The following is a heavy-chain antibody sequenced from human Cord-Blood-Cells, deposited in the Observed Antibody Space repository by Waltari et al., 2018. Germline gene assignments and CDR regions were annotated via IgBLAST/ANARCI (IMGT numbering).Heavy chain of an antibody. D-gene: IGHD3-3*01. J-gene: IGHJ5*02. CDR3: ARGRITIFGVVKIWYWFDP. CDR2: INHRGSS. Sequence: QVQLQQWVAGQLKPSEALSLTCADYGGSVSGYYWNWLCQPPGKGLEWIGEINHRGSSNYNPSPKIRVTISVDTSKNQFARKLSSVTAADTAVYYCARGRITIFGVVKIWYWFDPWGQGTLVTVSS. V-gene: IGHV4-34*01. CDR1: GGSVSGYY.